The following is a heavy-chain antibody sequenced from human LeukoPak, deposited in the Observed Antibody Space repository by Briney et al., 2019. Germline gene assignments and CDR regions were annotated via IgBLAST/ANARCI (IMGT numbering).Heavy chain of an antibody. V-gene: IGHV3-30-3*01. Sequence: GGSLRLSCAASGFTFSSYAMHWVRQAPGKGPEWVAVIAYDGNNEHYGDSVKGRFTISRDNAKNSLYLQMNSLRAEDTAVYYCARDSGDVVVTASGVFDYWGQGTLVTVSS. J-gene: IGHJ4*02. CDR1: GFTFSSYA. D-gene: IGHD2-21*02. CDR2: IAYDGNNE. CDR3: ARDSGDVVVTASGVFDY.